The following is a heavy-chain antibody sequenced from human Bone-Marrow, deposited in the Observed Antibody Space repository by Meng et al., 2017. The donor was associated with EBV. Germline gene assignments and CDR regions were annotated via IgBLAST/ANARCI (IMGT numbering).Heavy chain of an antibody. D-gene: IGHD3-10*01. CDR3: AKSRSSTPGVADY. Sequence: QVQLKESGPGRVKPSETLSLTCTVSGASVSGGTYHWSWIRQPPGKELEWIGYIYDGGTTIYNPSLKSRVTILVDASKNQFSLKLSSVTTADTAVYYCAKSRSSTPGVADYWGQGTLVTVSS. J-gene: IGHJ4*02. CDR2: IYDGGTT. V-gene: IGHV4-61*01. CDR1: GASVSGGTYH.